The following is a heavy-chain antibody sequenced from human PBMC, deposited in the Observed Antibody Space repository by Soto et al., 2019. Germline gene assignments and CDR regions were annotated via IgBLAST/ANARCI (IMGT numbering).Heavy chain of an antibody. J-gene: IGHJ4*02. D-gene: IGHD2-21*02. V-gene: IGHV4-59*01. CDR2: IYYSGST. Sequence: SETLSLTCTVSGGSISSYHWSWIRQPPGKGLEWIGYIYYSGSTNYNPSLKSRVTISVDTSKNQFSLKLSSVTAADTAVYYCARELRGYFDYWGQGTLVTVSS. CDR1: GGSISSYH. CDR3: ARELRGYFDY.